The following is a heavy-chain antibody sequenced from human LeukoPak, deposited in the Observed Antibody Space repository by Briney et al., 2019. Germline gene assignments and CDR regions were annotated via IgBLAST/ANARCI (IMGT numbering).Heavy chain of an antibody. V-gene: IGHV4-38-2*02. D-gene: IGHD4-17*01. J-gene: IGHJ3*02. CDR3: ATAVTTVATLHAFDI. Sequence: KPSETLSLTCTVSGYSISSGYYWGWIRQPPGKGLEWIGSIYHSGSTYYNPSLKSRVTISVDTSKNQFSLKLSSVTAADTAVYYCATAVTTVATLHAFDIWGQGTMVTVSS. CDR1: GYSISSGYY. CDR2: IYHSGST.